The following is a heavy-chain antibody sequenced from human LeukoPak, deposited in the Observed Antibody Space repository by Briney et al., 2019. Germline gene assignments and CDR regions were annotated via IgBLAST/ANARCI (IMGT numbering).Heavy chain of an antibody. CDR2: IWYDGSNK. J-gene: IGHJ4*02. CDR3: TRDTFGGDDF. Sequence: GSLRLSCAASGFTFSSYGMHWVRQAPGKGLEWVAVIWYDGSNKYYADSVKGRFTISRDNAKNTLYLQMNSLRTEDTAIYYCTRDTFGGDDFWGQGTLVTVSS. CDR1: GFTFSSYG. V-gene: IGHV3-33*03. D-gene: IGHD5-18*01.